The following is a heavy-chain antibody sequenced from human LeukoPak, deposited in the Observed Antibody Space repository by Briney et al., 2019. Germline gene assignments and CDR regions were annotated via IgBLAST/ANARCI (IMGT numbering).Heavy chain of an antibody. V-gene: IGHV3-11*01. CDR3: GRETVAGTFDY. CDR2: IGSSDSII. CDR1: GFTLSDFY. D-gene: IGHD6-19*01. J-gene: IGHJ4*02. Sequence: GGSLRLSCVASGFTLSDFYMSWIRQDPGKGLEWLADIGSSDSIISYADSLRGRFTISRDYAKNSLHLQMNSLRDEDTAVYYCGRETVAGTFDYWGQGTLVTVSS.